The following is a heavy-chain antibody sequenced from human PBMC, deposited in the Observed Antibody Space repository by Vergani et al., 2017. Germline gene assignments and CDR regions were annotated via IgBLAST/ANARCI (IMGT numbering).Heavy chain of an antibody. V-gene: IGHV1-18*01. D-gene: IGHD6-19*01. CDR2: ISAYNGNT. Sequence: QVQLVQSGAEVKKPGASVKVSCKASGYTFTSYGISWVRQAPGQGLEWMGWISAYNGNTNYAQNLQGRVTMTTDTSTSTAYLELRSLRSDDTAVYYCARAERGWVNYYCGMDVWGQGTTVTVSS. CDR1: GYTFTSYG. CDR3: ARAERGWVNYYCGMDV. J-gene: IGHJ6*02.